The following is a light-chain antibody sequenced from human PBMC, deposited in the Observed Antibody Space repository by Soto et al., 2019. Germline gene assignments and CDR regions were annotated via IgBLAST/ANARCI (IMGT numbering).Light chain of an antibody. CDR2: KAS. CDR1: QSISSW. J-gene: IGKJ1*01. Sequence: DIQMTQSPSTLSASVGDRATITCRASQSISSWLASYQQIPGKAPKLLIYKASSLQTGVPARFSGSGSGTDFTLTISSLQPDDFATYYCQQYNSYWTFGQGTMVEIK. CDR3: QQYNSYWT. V-gene: IGKV1-5*03.